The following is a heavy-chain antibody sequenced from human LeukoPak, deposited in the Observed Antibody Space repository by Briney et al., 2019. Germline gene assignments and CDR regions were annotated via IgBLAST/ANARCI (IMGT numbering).Heavy chain of an antibody. CDR3: AMCLSGYYLGFDY. D-gene: IGHD3-3*01. Sequence: SVKVSCKASGGTFSSYAISWVRQAPGQGLEWMGGIIPIFGTANYAQKFQGRVTITADKSTSTAYMELSSLRSDDTAVYYCAMCLSGYYLGFDYWGQGTLVTVSS. V-gene: IGHV1-69*06. CDR2: IIPIFGTA. J-gene: IGHJ4*02. CDR1: GGTFSSYA.